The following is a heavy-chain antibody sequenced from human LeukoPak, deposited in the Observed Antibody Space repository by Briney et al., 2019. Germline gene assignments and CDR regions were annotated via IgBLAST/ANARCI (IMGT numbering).Heavy chain of an antibody. J-gene: IGHJ4*02. CDR2: IYYSGST. CDR1: GGSISSYY. Sequence: SETLSLTCTVSGGSISSYYWDWIRQPPGKGLEWIGSIYYSGSTYYNPSLKSRVTISVDTSKNQFSLKLSSVTAADTAVYYCARAKRRITMIVVVRENYFDYWGQGTLVTVSS. D-gene: IGHD3-22*01. V-gene: IGHV4-39*01. CDR3: ARAKRRITMIVVVRENYFDY.